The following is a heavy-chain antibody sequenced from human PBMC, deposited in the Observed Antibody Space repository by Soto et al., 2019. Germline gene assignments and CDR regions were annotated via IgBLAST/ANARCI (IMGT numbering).Heavy chain of an antibody. CDR3: AHIGPTYCGGDCPTEYFQH. V-gene: IGHV2-5*02. J-gene: IGHJ1*01. CDR1: GFSLSTSGVG. D-gene: IGHD2-21*02. CDR2: IYWDDDK. Sequence: QITLRESGPTLVKPTQTLTLTCTFSGFSLSTSGVGVGWIRQPPGKALEWLALIYWDDDKRYSPSLKSRLTITKDTSKNQVVLTMTNMDPVDTATSYCAHIGPTYCGGDCPTEYFQHWGQGTLVTVSS.